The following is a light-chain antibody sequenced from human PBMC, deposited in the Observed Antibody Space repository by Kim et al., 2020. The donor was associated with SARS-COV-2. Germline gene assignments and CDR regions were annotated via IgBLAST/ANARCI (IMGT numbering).Light chain of an antibody. V-gene: IGKV1-12*01. CDR3: QQASMFPLT. J-gene: IGKJ4*01. Sequence: ASIGDRVTITCRASQSISNCLGWYQQKPGKAPKLLIYAASSLHSGVPSRFSGSGSGTDFTLTISSLQPEDFATYFCQQASMFPLTFGGGTKVDIK. CDR1: QSISNC. CDR2: AAS.